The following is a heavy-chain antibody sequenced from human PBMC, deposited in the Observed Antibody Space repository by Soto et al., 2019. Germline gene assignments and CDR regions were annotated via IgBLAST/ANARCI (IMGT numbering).Heavy chain of an antibody. J-gene: IGHJ4*02. D-gene: IGHD6-13*01. CDR1: GYTFTGYY. CDR2: INPNSGGT. Sequence: ASVKVSCKASGYTFTGYYMHWVRQAPGQGLEWMGWINPNSGGTNYAQKFRGWVTMTRDTSISTAYMELSRLRSDDTAVYYCASGSSWTYYFDYWGQGTLVTVSS. CDR3: ASGSSWTYYFDY. V-gene: IGHV1-2*04.